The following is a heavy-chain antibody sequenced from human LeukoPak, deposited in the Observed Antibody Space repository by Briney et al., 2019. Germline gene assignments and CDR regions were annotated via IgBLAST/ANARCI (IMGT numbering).Heavy chain of an antibody. CDR3: ARAHGFGELFIY. Sequence: PSETLSLTCTVSGGSISSYYWSWIRQPPGKGLEWIGYINYSGGTNYNPSLKSRVTISVDASKNQFSLKLSSVTAADTAVYYCARAHGFGELFIYWGQGTLVTVSS. D-gene: IGHD3-10*01. J-gene: IGHJ4*02. CDR1: GGSISSYY. CDR2: INYSGGT. V-gene: IGHV4-59*01.